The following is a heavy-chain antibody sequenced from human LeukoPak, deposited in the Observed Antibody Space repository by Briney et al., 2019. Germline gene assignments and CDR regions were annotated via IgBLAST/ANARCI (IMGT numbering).Heavy chain of an antibody. V-gene: IGHV1-2*02. CDR3: ARDLVVCSSTSCYNSKDAFDI. J-gene: IGHJ3*02. CDR2: INPNSGGT. D-gene: IGHD2-2*02. Sequence: GASVKVSCKASGYTFTDYYIHWVRQAPGQGLEWIGWINPNSGGTNYAQKFQGRVTMTRDTSISTAYMELRRLRSDDTAVYYCARDLVVCSSTSCYNSKDAFDIWGQGTVVTVSS. CDR1: GYTFTDYY.